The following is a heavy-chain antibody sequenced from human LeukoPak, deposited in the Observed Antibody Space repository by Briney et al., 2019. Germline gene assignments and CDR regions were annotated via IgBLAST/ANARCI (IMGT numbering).Heavy chain of an antibody. Sequence: GGSLRLSCAASGFTFRSYWMSWVRQAPGKGLEWVANIKQDGSEKYYVDSVKGRFTISGDNAKNSLYLQMNSLRAEDTAVYYCASTRACDYWGQGTLVTVSS. CDR3: ASTRACDY. V-gene: IGHV3-7*01. CDR1: GFTFRSYW. J-gene: IGHJ4*02. D-gene: IGHD2-2*01. CDR2: IKQDGSEK.